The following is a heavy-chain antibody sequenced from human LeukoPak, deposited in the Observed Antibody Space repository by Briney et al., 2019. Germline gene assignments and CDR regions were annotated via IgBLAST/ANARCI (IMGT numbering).Heavy chain of an antibody. Sequence: TLSLTCTVSDGSIYSGGYYWSWSRQHPGKALEWLALIYWDDDKRYSPSLKSRLTITKDTSKNQVVLTMTNMDPVDTATYYCAHGHVARELKAKWSGELPFDYWGQGTLVTVSS. CDR3: AHGHVARELKAKWSGELPFDY. J-gene: IGHJ4*02. V-gene: IGHV2-5*08. CDR1: DGSIYSGGYY. D-gene: IGHD3-10*01. CDR2: IYWDDDK.